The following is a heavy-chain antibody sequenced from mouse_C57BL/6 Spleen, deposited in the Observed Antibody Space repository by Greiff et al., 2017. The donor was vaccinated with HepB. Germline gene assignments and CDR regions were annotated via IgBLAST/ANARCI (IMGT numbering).Heavy chain of an antibody. V-gene: IGHV5-9-1*02. CDR3: TREGYGYGGGYFDY. CDR2: ISSGGDYI. J-gene: IGHJ2*01. CDR1: GFTFSSYA. Sequence: EVKLMESGEGLVKPGGSLKLSCAASGFTFSSYAMSWVRQTPEKRLEWVAYISSGGDYIYYSDTVKGRFTISRDNARNTLYLQMSSLKSEDTAMYYCTREGYGYGGGYFDYWGQGTTLTVSS. D-gene: IGHD2-2*01.